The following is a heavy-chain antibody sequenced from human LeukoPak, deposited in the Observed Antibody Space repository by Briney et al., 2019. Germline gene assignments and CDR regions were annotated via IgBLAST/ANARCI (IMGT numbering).Heavy chain of an antibody. Sequence: GGSLRLSCAASGFTFSSYGMHWVRQAPGKGLEWVALGRFTISRDNSKNTLYLQMNSLRAEDTAVYYCAKVGGLWFGELFTYYYYYYMDVWGKGTTVTISS. J-gene: IGHJ6*03. CDR1: GFTFSSYG. D-gene: IGHD3-10*01. CDR3: AKVGGLWFGELFTYYYYYYMDV. V-gene: IGHV3-30*02.